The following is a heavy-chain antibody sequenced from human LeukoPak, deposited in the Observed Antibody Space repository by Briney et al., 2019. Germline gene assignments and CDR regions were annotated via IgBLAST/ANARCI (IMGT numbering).Heavy chain of an antibody. V-gene: IGHV3-30*14. CDR2: ISYDGSNK. CDR1: GFTFSSYT. J-gene: IGHJ4*02. D-gene: IGHD5-12*01. CDR3: ARGPSGYHNT. Sequence: GGSLKLSCAASGFTFSSYTMHWVRQAPGKGLEWVAVISYDGSNKYYADSVKGRFTISRDNSKNTLYLQMNSLRAEDTAVYYCARGPSGYHNTGGQGTLVTVSS.